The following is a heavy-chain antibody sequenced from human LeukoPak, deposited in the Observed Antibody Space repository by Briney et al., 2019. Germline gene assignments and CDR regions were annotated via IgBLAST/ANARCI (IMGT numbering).Heavy chain of an antibody. V-gene: IGHV4-59*01. CDR3: ARALEYEYSSGYFFDY. J-gene: IGHJ4*02. CDR1: GGSISSYY. Sequence: SETLSLTCTVSGGSISSYYWSWIRQPPGKGLEWIGYIYYSGSTNYNPSLKSRVTMSVDTSKNQFSLKLSSVTAADTAVYYCARALEYEYSSGYFFDYWGQGTLVTVSS. CDR2: IYYSGST. D-gene: IGHD3-22*01.